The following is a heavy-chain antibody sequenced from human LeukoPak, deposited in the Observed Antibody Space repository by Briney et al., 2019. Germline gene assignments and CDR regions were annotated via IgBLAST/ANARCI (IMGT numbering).Heavy chain of an antibody. D-gene: IGHD6-19*01. CDR2: ISSSSRNI. V-gene: IGHV3-48*02. CDR1: GFXFSSYS. Sequence: GGSLRLSCAASGFXFSSYSINWVRQAPGKGLEWVSSISSSSRNIYYADSVEGRFTISRDNAKNSLYLQMNSLRDEDTAVYYCVGWYSLDYWGQGTLVTVSS. J-gene: IGHJ4*02. CDR3: VGWYSLDY.